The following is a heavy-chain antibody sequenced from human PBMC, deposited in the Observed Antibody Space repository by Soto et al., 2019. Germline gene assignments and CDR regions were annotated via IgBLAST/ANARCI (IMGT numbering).Heavy chain of an antibody. V-gene: IGHV3-53*01. D-gene: IGHD3-3*01. CDR3: AGLGSTYDFWSIYPTNY. CDR2: IYSGGST. J-gene: IGHJ4*02. Sequence: EVQLVESGGGLIQPGGSLRLSCAASGLTVSSNYMSWVRQAPGKGLEWVSLIYSGGSTFYADSVKGRFTISRDTSKNTLYLQMNSLRVEDTAVYYCAGLGSTYDFWSIYPTNYWGQGTLVTVSS. CDR1: GLTVSSNY.